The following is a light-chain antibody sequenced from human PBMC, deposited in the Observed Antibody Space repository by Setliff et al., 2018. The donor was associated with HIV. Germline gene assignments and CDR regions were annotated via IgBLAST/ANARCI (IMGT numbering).Light chain of an antibody. CDR1: SSDVGGYNY. CDR2: EVR. CDR3: SSYAISNTLH. J-gene: IGLJ1*01. V-gene: IGLV2-14*01. Sequence: LTQPASVSGSPGQSITISCTGTSSDVGGYNYVSWYQQHPGKAPKLIIYEVRNRPSGVSNRFSGSKSGNTASLTISGLQAEDEADYYCSSYAISNTLHFGTGTKGTVL.